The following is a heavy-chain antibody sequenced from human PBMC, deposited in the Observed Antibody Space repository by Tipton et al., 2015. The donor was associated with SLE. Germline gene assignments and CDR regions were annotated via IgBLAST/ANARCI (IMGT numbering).Heavy chain of an antibody. D-gene: IGHD5-12*01. CDR2: IYYTGTT. V-gene: IGHV4-39*01. J-gene: IGHJ4*02. CDR1: GGSIGGSTYY. CDR3: AGHDKSGYDYGYFDY. Sequence: TLSLTCTVSGGSIGGSTYYWGWIRQPPGKGLEWIGSIYYTGTTYYSPSLKSRVTISVDTSKNQFSLKLSSVTAADTAVYYCAGHDKSGYDYGYFDYWGQGTLVTVSS.